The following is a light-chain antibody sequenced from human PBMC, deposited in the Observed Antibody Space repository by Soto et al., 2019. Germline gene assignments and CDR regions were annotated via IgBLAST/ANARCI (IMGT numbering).Light chain of an antibody. J-gene: IGKJ1*01. CDR2: MAS. CDR1: QSIYTW. Sequence: DIQMTQSPSTLSASVGARVTITCRANQSIYTWLAWYQHKPGKAPKFLIYMASSLENGVPSRFSGSGSGTEFNLTISSLQPDDFATYVCQQYVKYPVTFGQGTKVEIK. V-gene: IGKV1-5*03. CDR3: QQYVKYPVT.